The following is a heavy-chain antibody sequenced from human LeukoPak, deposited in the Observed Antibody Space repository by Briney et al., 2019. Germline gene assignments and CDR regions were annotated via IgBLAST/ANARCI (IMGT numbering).Heavy chain of an antibody. CDR1: GDSVSSNSAA. CDR3: ARDTTSIAAAGTTDY. J-gene: IGHJ4*02. D-gene: IGHD6-13*01. CDR2: TYYRSKWYN. Sequence: SQTLSLTWAISGDSVSSNSAAWNWIRQHPSRGLEWLGRTYYRSKWYNDYAVSVKSRITINPDTSKNQFSLQLNSVTPEGTAVYYCARDTTSIAAAGTTDYWGQGTLVTVSS. V-gene: IGHV6-1*01.